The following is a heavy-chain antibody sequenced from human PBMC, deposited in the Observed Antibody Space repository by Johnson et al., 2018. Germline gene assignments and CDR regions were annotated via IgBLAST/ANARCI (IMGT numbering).Heavy chain of an antibody. Sequence: VQLQESGGGLVQPGGSLRLSCAASGFTFSSYAMSWVRQAPGKGLEWVSAISGRGGSTYYADSVKGRFTLSRDNSKNTLYLQMNSLRAEDTAVYYCAKEITDSGSYRHDAFDIWGQGTMVTVSS. CDR2: ISGRGGST. CDR3: AKEITDSGSYRHDAFDI. V-gene: IGHV3-23*01. J-gene: IGHJ3*02. D-gene: IGHD1-26*01. CDR1: GFTFSSYA.